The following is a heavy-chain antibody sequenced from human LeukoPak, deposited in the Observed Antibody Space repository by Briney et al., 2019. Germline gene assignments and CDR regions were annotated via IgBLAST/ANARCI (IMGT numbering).Heavy chain of an antibody. D-gene: IGHD2-21*02. Sequence: ASVKVSCKASGYTFTSYAMNWVRQAPGQGLEWMGWINTNTGNPTYAQGFTGRFVFSLDTSVSTAYLRISSLKAEDTAVYYCARLNMDIVVVTAIRDFDYWGQGTLVTVSS. CDR1: GYTFTSYA. J-gene: IGHJ4*02. V-gene: IGHV7-4-1*02. CDR3: ARLNMDIVVVTAIRDFDY. CDR2: INTNTGNP.